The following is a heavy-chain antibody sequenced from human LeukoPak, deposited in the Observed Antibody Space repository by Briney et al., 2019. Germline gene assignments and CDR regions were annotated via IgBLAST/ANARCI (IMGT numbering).Heavy chain of an antibody. CDR2: IYYSGST. CDR1: GGSISSSSYY. CDR3: ARGPVDYDFWSGYPKTYYFDY. V-gene: IGHV4-39*07. Sequence: SETLSLTCTVSGGSISSSSYYWGWIRQPPGKGLEWIGSIYYSGSTYYNPSLKSRVTISVDTSKNQFSLKLSSVTAADTAVYYCARGPVDYDFWSGYPKTYYFDYWGQGTLVTVSS. D-gene: IGHD3-3*01. J-gene: IGHJ4*02.